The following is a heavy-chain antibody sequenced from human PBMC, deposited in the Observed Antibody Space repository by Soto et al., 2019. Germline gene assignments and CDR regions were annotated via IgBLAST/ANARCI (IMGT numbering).Heavy chain of an antibody. CDR3: ARRTNAFDI. J-gene: IGHJ3*02. D-gene: IGHD1-7*01. CDR1: VFTCSSYS. Sequence: GGXLILSFSFAVFTCSSYSMNWVRQAPGKGLEWVSYIISSSSTIYYADPVKGRFTISRDNAKNSLYLQMNSLRDEDTAVYYCARRTNAFDIWGQGTMVTV. V-gene: IGHV3-48*02. CDR2: IISSSSTI.